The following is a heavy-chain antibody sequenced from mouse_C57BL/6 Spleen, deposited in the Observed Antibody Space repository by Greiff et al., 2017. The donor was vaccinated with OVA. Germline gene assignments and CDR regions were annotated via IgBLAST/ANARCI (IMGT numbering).Heavy chain of an antibody. CDR3: ARSSDYGSSYGARGYFDV. CDR2: IDPSDSYT. Sequence: QVQLQQPGAELVMPGASVKLSCKASGYTFTSYWMHWVKQRPGQGLEWIGEIDPSDSYTNYNQKFKGKSTLTVDKSSSTAYMQLSSLTSEDSAVYYCARSSDYGSSYGARGYFDVWGTGTTVTVSS. CDR1: GYTFTSYW. V-gene: IGHV1-69*01. D-gene: IGHD1-1*01. J-gene: IGHJ1*03.